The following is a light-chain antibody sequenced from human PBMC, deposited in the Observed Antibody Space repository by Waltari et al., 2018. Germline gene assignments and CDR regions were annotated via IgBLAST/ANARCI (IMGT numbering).Light chain of an antibody. J-gene: IGLJ3*02. Sequence: QSVLTQPPSASGTPGQRVTISCSGSRSNIEINYVYWYQQLPGAAPKLLSSKTYQRPSGCPDRFSAAKSGTSASLVISGLRAEEEADYYCAAWDDTLSAVMFGGGTKMTVL. V-gene: IGLV1-47*01. CDR3: AAWDDTLSAVM. CDR2: KTY. CDR1: RSNIEINY.